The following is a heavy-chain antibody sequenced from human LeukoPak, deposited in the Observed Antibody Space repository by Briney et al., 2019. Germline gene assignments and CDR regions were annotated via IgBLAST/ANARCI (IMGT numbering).Heavy chain of an antibody. V-gene: IGHV5-51*01. CDR3: ARSNLYCSGGSCYEYYFDY. Sequence: GESLKISCKGSGYSFTSYWIGWVRQMPGKGLEWMGIIYPGDSDTRYSPSFQGQVTISADKSISTAYLQWSSLKASDTAMYYCARSNLYCSGGSCYEYYFDYWGQGTLVTVSS. D-gene: IGHD2-15*01. CDR1: GYSFTSYW. J-gene: IGHJ4*02. CDR2: IYPGDSDT.